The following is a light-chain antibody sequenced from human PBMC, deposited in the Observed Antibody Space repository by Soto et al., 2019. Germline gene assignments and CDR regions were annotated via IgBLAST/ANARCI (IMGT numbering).Light chain of an antibody. CDR1: SSDVGGYNY. V-gene: IGLV2-14*01. CDR2: EVS. CDR3: SSYAGSNNLV. Sequence: QSALTQPASVSGSPGQSITLSCTGTSSDVGGYNYVSWYQQHPGKAPKLMIYEVSNRPSGISHRFSGSKSGNTASLTISGLRAEDEADYYCSSYAGSNNLVFGGGTKLTVL. J-gene: IGLJ2*01.